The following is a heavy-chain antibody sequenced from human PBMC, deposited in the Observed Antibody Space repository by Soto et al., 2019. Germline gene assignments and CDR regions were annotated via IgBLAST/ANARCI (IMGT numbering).Heavy chain of an antibody. CDR1: GGTFSSYA. CDR2: IIPIFGTA. V-gene: IGHV1-69*13. D-gene: IGHD3-10*01. J-gene: IGHJ4*02. Sequence: GASVKVSCKASGGTFSSYAISWVRQAPGQGLEWMGGIIPIFGTANYAQKFQGRVTITADESTSTAYMELSSLRSEDTAVYYCASYGSGSHRDYDYWGQGTLVTVSS. CDR3: ASYGSGSHRDYDY.